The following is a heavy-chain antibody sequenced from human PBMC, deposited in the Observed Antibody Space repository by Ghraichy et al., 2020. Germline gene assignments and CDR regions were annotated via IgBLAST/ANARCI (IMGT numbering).Heavy chain of an antibody. Sequence: LSLTCAASVFTFSSYGMHWVRQAPVKGLEWVAVIWYDGSNKYYADSVKGRFTISRDNSKNTLYLQMNSLRAEDTAVYYCARTSYYYDSSGYWGYDAFDIWGQGTMVTVSS. CDR2: IWYDGSNK. CDR1: VFTFSSYG. CDR3: ARTSYYYDSSGYWGYDAFDI. J-gene: IGHJ3*02. D-gene: IGHD3-22*01. V-gene: IGHV3-33*01.